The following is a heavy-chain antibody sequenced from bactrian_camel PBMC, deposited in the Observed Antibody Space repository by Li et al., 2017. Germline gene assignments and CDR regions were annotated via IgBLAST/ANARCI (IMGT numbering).Heavy chain of an antibody. Sequence: VQLVESGGGSVQAGGSLRLSCAASGYTYSTYCMGWFRQAPGKEREGVAATDSDGTTTYADSVKGRFTISQDNAKNTVYLLMNSLKPEDTAVYYCVKPNPDARGGFDHWGQGTQVTVS. J-gene: IGHJ4*01. V-gene: IGHV3S53*01. CDR3: VKPNPDARGGFDH. CDR1: GYTYSTYC. CDR2: TDSDGTT. D-gene: IGHD1*01.